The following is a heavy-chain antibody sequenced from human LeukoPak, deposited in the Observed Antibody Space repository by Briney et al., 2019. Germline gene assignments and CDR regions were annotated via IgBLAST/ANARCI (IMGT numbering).Heavy chain of an antibody. CDR1: GGSISSSSYY. CDR3: ARRGGYYDSSVYYDPPIDY. V-gene: IGHV4-39*01. J-gene: IGHJ4*02. CDR2: IYYSGST. Sequence: SETLSLTCTVSGGSISSSSYYWGWIRQPPGKGLEWIGSIYYSGSTYYNPSLKSRVTISVDTSKNQFSLKLSSVTAADTAVYYCARRGGYYDSSVYYDPPIDYWGQGTLVTVSS. D-gene: IGHD3-22*01.